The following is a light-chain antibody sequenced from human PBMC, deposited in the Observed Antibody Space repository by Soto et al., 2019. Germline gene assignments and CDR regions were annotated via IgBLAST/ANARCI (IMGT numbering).Light chain of an antibody. Sequence: EIVMTQSPATLSVSPGERATLSCRASQSVSNNLAWYQQKPGQASRLLIYGASTRATGIPARFSGSGSGTEFTLTISSLQSEDFAVYYCQQYNTWSPLTFGGGTKVETK. V-gene: IGKV3-15*01. CDR1: QSVSNN. CDR2: GAS. CDR3: QQYNTWSPLT. J-gene: IGKJ4*01.